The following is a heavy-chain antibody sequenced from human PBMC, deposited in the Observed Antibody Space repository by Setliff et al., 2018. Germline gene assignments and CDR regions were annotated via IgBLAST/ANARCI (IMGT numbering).Heavy chain of an antibody. J-gene: IGHJ4*02. CDR1: GGAFTSHY. D-gene: IGHD6-13*01. Sequence: GASVKVSCKASGGAFTSHYVHWVRQAPGQGLEWMGIINPGGLTSSSTQKFQGRVTMTSDTSTSTVYMEFTGLTSEDTAVYYCARAGVAAADRKGLLEYWGQGTLVTVSS. CDR2: INPGGLTS. V-gene: IGHV1-46*01. CDR3: ARAGVAAADRKGLLEY.